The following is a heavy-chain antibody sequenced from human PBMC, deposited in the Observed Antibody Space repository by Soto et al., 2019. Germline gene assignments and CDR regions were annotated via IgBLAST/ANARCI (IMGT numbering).Heavy chain of an antibody. D-gene: IGHD3-22*01. V-gene: IGHV3-23*01. CDR1: GFTFSSYA. J-gene: IGHJ1*01. CDR2: ISGSGGST. CDR3: AKGGYYDSSGYPEYFQH. Sequence: GGSLRLSCAASGFTFSSYAMSWVRQAPGKGLEWVSAISGSGGSTYYADSVKGRFAISRDNSKNTLYLQMNSLRAEDTAVYYCAKGGYYDSSGYPEYFQHWGQGTLVTVSS.